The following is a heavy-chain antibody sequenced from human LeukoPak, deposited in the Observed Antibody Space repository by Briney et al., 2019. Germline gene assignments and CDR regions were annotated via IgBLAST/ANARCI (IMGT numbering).Heavy chain of an antibody. J-gene: IGHJ4*02. CDR1: GYTLTELS. Sequence: ASVKVSCKVSGYTLTELSMHWVRQAPGKGLEWMGGFDPEDGETIYAQKFQGRVTMTEDTSTDTAYMELSSLRSEDTAVCYCATDNSYGYPFDYWGQGTLVTVSS. CDR3: ATDNSYGYPFDY. CDR2: FDPEDGET. V-gene: IGHV1-24*01. D-gene: IGHD5-18*01.